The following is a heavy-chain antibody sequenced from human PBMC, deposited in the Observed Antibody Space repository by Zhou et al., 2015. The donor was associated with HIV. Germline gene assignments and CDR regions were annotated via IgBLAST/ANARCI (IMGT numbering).Heavy chain of an antibody. CDR1: GGTLGNYG. Sequence: QVQLVQSGAEVKKPGSSVKVSCRASGGTLGNYGISWVRQAPGQGLEWMGGIIPIFGTASYAQRFQGRVTITADKSTSTAYMDLSSLRSEDTAVYYCARDRGGARPAWRYFDLWGRGTLVTVSS. D-gene: IGHD6-6*01. V-gene: IGHV1-69*06. CDR3: ARDRGGARPAWRYFDL. CDR2: IIPIFGTA. J-gene: IGHJ2*01.